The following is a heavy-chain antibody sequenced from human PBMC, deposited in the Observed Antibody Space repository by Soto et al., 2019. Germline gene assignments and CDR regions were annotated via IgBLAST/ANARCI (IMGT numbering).Heavy chain of an antibody. D-gene: IGHD3-22*01. CDR3: ARDLGGYYDSSGYPFWFDP. J-gene: IGHJ5*02. V-gene: IGHV4-31*03. Sequence: SETLSLTCTVSGGSISSGGYYWSWIRQHPGKGLEWIGYIYYSGSTYYNPSLKSRVTISVDTSKNQFSLKLSSVTAADTAVYYCARDLGGYYDSSGYPFWFDPWGQGTLVTVSS. CDR1: GGSISSGGYY. CDR2: IYYSGST.